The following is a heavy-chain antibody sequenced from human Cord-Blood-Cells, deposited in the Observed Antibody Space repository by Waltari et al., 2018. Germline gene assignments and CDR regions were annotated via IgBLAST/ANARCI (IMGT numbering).Heavy chain of an antibody. V-gene: IGHV1-3*01. CDR2: INAGNGNT. CDR3: ARGSYSSSSWYFDL. Sequence: QVKLVQSGAEVTKHGALVTVSCKASGYIFTSYAMHSVRQAPGQRLEWMGWINAGNGNTKYSQKFQGRVTITRDTSASTAYMELSSLRSEDTAVYYCARGSYSSSSWYFDLWGRGTLVTVSS. CDR1: GYIFTSYA. D-gene: IGHD6-6*01. J-gene: IGHJ2*01.